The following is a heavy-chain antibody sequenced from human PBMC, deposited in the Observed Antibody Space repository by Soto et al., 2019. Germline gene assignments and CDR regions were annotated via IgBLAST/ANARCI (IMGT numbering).Heavy chain of an antibody. CDR2: SGGSGASI. J-gene: IGHJ3*02. Sequence: PGSCLKLSFATSGFPFCAFPMNWACHAPGKGLECVSGSGGSGASIYYADSVKGRFTISRDNSKNTVYLQMNSLRAEDTAFYYCARDSWDRSGYIRAFDMWGLGT. V-gene: IGHV3-23*01. D-gene: IGHD3-22*01. CDR1: GFPFCAFP. CDR3: ARDSWDRSGYIRAFDM.